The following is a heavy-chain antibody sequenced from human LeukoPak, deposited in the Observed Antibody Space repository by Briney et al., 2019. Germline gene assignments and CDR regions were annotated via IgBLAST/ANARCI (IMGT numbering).Heavy chain of an antibody. V-gene: IGHV1-18*04. D-gene: IGHD2-2*01. J-gene: IGHJ4*02. CDR2: ISAYNGNT. CDR1: GCTFTIYG. Sequence: ASVKVSCKASGCTFTIYGISCVRQAPGQGLEWMGCISAYNGNTNYAQKLQGRVTMTTDTSTSTAYMELRSLRSDDTAVYYCARDYMTFVVVPAAGGSDYWGQGTLVTVSS. CDR3: ARDYMTFVVVPAAGGSDY.